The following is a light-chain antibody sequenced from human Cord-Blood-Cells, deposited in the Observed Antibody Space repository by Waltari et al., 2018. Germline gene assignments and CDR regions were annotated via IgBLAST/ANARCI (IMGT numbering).Light chain of an antibody. CDR3: QSYDSSNRV. J-gene: IGLJ3*02. V-gene: IGLV6-57*01. CDR2: EDN. CDR1: SGSIAINY. Sequence: NFMLTQPHSVSESPGKTVTISCTRSSGSIAINYVQWYQQRPGSSPTTVIYEDNQRPSGVPDRFSGSIDSSSNSASLTISGLKTEDEADYYCQSYDSSNRVFGGGTKLTVL.